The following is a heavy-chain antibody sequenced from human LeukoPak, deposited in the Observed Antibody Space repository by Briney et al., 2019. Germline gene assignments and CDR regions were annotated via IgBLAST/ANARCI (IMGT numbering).Heavy chain of an antibody. CDR2: SHPGDSDT. D-gene: IGHD2-2*01. J-gene: IGHJ4*02. Sequence: VAALKICCRGSGYSFTTYWIGWVRQIPGKRLELMGISHPGDSDTRYNPSFQGQVTMSADKSINTACLQWSSLKASDTAIYYCARRQGCSSTSCPPDSWGQGTLVTVSS. CDR3: ARRQGCSSTSCPPDS. CDR1: GYSFTTYW. V-gene: IGHV5-51*01.